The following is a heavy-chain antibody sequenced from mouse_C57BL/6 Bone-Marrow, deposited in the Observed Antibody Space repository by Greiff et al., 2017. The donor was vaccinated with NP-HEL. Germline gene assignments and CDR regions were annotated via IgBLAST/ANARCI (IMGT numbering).Heavy chain of an antibody. J-gene: IGHJ4*01. Sequence: VKLMESGAELARPGASVKLSCKASGYTFTSYGISWVKQRTGQGLEWIGEIYPRSGNTYYNEKFKGKATLTADKSSSTAYMELRSLTSEDSAVYFCARNYAYAMDYWGQGTSVTVSS. CDR3: ARNYAYAMDY. CDR2: IYPRSGNT. D-gene: IGHD2-4*01. CDR1: GYTFTSYG. V-gene: IGHV1-81*01.